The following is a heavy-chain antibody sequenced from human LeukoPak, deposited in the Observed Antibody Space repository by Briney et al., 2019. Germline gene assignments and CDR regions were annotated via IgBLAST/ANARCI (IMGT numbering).Heavy chain of an antibody. CDR1: GLTVSSNY. J-gene: IGHJ4*02. CDR2: IYSDGST. D-gene: IGHD6-13*01. V-gene: IGHV3-53*01. Sequence: GGSLRLSCAASGLTVSSNYVTWVRQVPGKGLEWVSVIYSDGSTYYADSVKGRFTISRDNSKNTLYLQMNSLRAEDTAVYYCARDPENSSSWYSDYWGQGTLVTVSS. CDR3: ARDPENSSSWYSDY.